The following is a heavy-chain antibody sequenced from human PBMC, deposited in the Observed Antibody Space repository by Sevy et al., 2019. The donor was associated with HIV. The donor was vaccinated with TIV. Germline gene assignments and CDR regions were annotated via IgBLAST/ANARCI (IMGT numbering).Heavy chain of an antibody. J-gene: IGHJ6*03. CDR2: IYPGDSDT. CDR1: GYSFTSYW. CDR3: ARRVAAAGYYYYYYMDV. V-gene: IGHV5-51*01. D-gene: IGHD6-13*01. Sequence: GESLKISCKGSGYSFTSYWIGWVRQMPGKGLEWMGIIYPGDSDTRYSPSFQGQVTISADKSISTAYLQWSSLKASDTAMYYCARRVAAAGYYYYYYMDVWGKGTTVTVSS.